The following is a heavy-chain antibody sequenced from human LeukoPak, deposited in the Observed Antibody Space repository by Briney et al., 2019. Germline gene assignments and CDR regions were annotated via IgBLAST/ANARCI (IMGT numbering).Heavy chain of an antibody. CDR1: GGTFSSYA. CDR2: IIPILGIA. V-gene: IGHV1-69*04. Sequence: SVKVSCKASGGTFSSYAISWVRQAPGQGLEWMGRIIPILGIANYAQKFQGRVTITADKSTSTAYMELSSLRSEDTAVYYCARDRRWLRLGKTDAFDIWGQGTMVTVSP. J-gene: IGHJ3*02. D-gene: IGHD5-12*01. CDR3: ARDRRWLRLGKTDAFDI.